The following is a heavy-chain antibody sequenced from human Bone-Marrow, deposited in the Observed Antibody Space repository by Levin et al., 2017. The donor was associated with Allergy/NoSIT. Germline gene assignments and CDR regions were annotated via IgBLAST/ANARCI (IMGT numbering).Heavy chain of an antibody. CDR1: GFTFSNYG. J-gene: IGHJ6*02. V-gene: IGHV3-33*01. CDR2: IWYDGSTK. D-gene: IGHD3-10*01. CDR3: ARDRYYGSENYVHYYNMDV. Sequence: PGGSLRLSCAASGFTFSNYGMHWVRQAPGKGLEWVAVIWYDGSTKYYADSVKGRFTISRDNSKNTLYLQMNSLRAEDTAVFYCARDRYYGSENYVHYYNMDVWGQGTTVTVSS.